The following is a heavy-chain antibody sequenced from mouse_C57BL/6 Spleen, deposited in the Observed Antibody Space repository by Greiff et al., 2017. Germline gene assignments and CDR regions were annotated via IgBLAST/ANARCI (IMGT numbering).Heavy chain of an antibody. D-gene: IGHD1-2*01. V-gene: IGHV1-54*01. CDR2: INPGSGGT. CDR1: GYAFTNYL. Sequence: VQGVESGAELVRPGTSVKVSCKASGYAFTNYLIEWVKQRPGQGLEWIGVINPGSGGTNYNEKFKGKATLTADKSSSTAYRQLSSLTSEDSAVYFCASPITTAYYYAMDYWGQGTSVTVSS. J-gene: IGHJ4*01. CDR3: ASPITTAYYYAMDY.